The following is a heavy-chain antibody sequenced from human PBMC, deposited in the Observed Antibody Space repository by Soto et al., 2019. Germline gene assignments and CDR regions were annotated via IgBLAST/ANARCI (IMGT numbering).Heavy chain of an antibody. D-gene: IGHD2-15*01. CDR2: IWYDGSNK. Sequence: GGSLRLSCTTSGFTFNTYGMHWVRQAPGKGLEWVAIIWYDGSNKYYADSVKGRFTISRDNSKNTLDLQMNSLRSEDTALYYCARADCTGAYCYSWPFNYGVDVWGQGTTVTVSS. CDR1: GFTFNTYG. V-gene: IGHV3-33*08. J-gene: IGHJ6*02. CDR3: ARADCTGAYCYSWPFNYGVDV.